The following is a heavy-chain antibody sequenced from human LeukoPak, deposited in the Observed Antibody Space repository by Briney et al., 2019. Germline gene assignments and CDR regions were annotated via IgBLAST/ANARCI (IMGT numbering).Heavy chain of an antibody. CDR3: AKTIGYSSGWIDY. D-gene: IGHD6-19*01. V-gene: IGHV3-23*01. Sequence: GGSLRLSCAASGFTFSSYVMSWVRQAPGKGLEWVSAISGSGGSTYYADSVKGRFTISRDNSKNTLYLQMNSLRAEDTAVYYCAKTIGYSSGWIDYWGQGTLVTVSS. CDR1: GFTFSSYV. CDR2: ISGSGGST. J-gene: IGHJ4*02.